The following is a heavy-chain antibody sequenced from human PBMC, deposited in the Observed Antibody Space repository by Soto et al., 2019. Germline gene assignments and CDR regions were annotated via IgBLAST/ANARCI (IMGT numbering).Heavy chain of an antibody. CDR2: IHYNGNT. J-gene: IGHJ4*02. CDR3: ARANYGSGSYSGVYFDY. Sequence: PSETLSLTCTVSGDSISAYSWSWVRQPPGKGLEWIGNIHYNGNTNYNPSLKSRVTISVDKSKTQFSLKLSSVTAADTAFYYCARANYGSGSYSGVYFDYWGQGTLVTVSS. V-gene: IGHV4-59*12. CDR1: GDSISAYS. D-gene: IGHD3-10*01.